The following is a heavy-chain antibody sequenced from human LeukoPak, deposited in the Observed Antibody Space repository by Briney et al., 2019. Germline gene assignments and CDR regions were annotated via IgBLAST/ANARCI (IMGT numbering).Heavy chain of an antibody. CDR3: AKATPYSSGCFDY. CDR2: ISGGGGRT. Sequence: GSLLLSCAASGFTFSSYGMSWVRQAPGKGLEWVSVISGGGGRTYYADSVKGRFTISRDNFKNTLYLQMNSLRAEDTAVYYCAKATPYSSGCFDYWGQGTLVTVSS. V-gene: IGHV3-23*01. D-gene: IGHD6-19*01. J-gene: IGHJ4*02. CDR1: GFTFSSYG.